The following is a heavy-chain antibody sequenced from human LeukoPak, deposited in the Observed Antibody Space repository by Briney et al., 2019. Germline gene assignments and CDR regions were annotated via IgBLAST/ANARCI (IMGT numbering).Heavy chain of an antibody. J-gene: IGHJ4*02. CDR3: ARERVTTFMNVRSAPFDY. D-gene: IGHD4-17*01. CDR2: INPNSGET. V-gene: IGHV1-2*02. Sequence: GASVKVSCTASGYTFTGYYMHWVRQAPGQGLEWMGWINPNSGETKFVQKFQGRFTMTRDTSISTAYMELSRLRSDDTAVYYCARERVTTFMNVRSAPFDYWGQGTLVTVSS. CDR1: GYTFTGYY.